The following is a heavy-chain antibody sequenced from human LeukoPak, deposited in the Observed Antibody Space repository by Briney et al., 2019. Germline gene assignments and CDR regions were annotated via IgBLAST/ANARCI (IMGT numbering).Heavy chain of an antibody. CDR3: ARRQWLVHHNWFDP. Sequence: SETLSLTCTVSGGSISSYYWSWIRQPPGKGLEWIGYIYYSGSTNYNPSLKSRVTISVDTSKNQFSLKLSSVTAADTAVYYCARRQWLVHHNWFDPWGQGTLVTVSS. CDR1: GGSISSYY. V-gene: IGHV4-59*12. CDR2: IYYSGST. D-gene: IGHD6-19*01. J-gene: IGHJ5*02.